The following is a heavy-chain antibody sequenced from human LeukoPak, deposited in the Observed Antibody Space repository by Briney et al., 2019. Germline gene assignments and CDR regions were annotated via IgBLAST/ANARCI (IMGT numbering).Heavy chain of an antibody. D-gene: IGHD4-23*01. CDR2: ISAYNGNT. CDR3: ARAPYGGPDY. Sequence: ASVKVSCKASGYSFTAYGITWMRQAPGQGLEWMGWISAYNGNTNYAQKLQGRVTMTTDTSTSTAYMELRSLRSDDTAVYYCARAPYGGPDYWGQGTLVTVSS. J-gene: IGHJ4*02. CDR1: GYSFTAYG. V-gene: IGHV1-18*01.